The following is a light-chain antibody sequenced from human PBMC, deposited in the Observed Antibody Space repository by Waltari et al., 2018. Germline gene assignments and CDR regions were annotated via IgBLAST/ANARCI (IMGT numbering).Light chain of an antibody. J-gene: IGKJ1*01. V-gene: IGKV3-20*01. CDR3: QQYGSSPPT. CDR2: GAS. Sequence: EIVLTQSPGTLSLSPGERATLSCRASQSVSSSYLAWYQQNPGQAPRPLIYGASSRATGIPDRFRGSDAGTDFTLTISRLEPEDFAVYYCQQYGSSPPTFGQGTRVEIK. CDR1: QSVSSSY.